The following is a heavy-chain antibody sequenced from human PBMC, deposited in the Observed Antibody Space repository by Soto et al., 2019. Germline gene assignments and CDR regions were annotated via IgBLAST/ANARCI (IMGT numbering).Heavy chain of an antibody. D-gene: IGHD2-15*01. CDR1: GGSISSSGYY. V-gene: IGHV4-39*07. CDR2: IYYSGST. Sequence: SETLSLTCTVSGGSISSSGYYWGWIRQPPGKGLEWIGTIYYSGSTYYNPSLKSRVTISVDASKTQFSLKLSSVTAADTAVYYCARVGGYCSGGSCPWYYFDYWGQGTLVTAPQ. J-gene: IGHJ4*02. CDR3: ARVGGYCSGGSCPWYYFDY.